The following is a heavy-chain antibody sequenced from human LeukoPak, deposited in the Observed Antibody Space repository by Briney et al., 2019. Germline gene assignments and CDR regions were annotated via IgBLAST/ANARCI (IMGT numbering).Heavy chain of an antibody. CDR1: GYTFTSYD. V-gene: IGHV1-8*01. CDR2: MNPNSGNT. J-gene: IGHJ4*02. CDR3: ARRYCSSTSCQYFDY. D-gene: IGHD2-2*01. Sequence: ASVKLSCKASGYTFTSYDINWVRHATGQGLEWMGWMNPNSGNTGYAQKFQGRVTMTRNTSISTAYMELSSLRSEDTAVYYCARRYCSSTSCQYFDYWGQGTLVTVSS.